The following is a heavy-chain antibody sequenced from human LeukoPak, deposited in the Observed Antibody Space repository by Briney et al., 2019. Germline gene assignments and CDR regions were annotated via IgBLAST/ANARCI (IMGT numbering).Heavy chain of an antibody. D-gene: IGHD6-6*01. CDR3: ARVRDYSNSPFNWFDA. CDR1: GYTFTSYD. CDR2: INPNNPAT. Sequence: ASVKVSCKASGYTFTSYDINWVRQAPGQGLEWMGWINPNNPATHSSHKFQGRVTMTSDSSISTVYLELNRLKADDTAVYFCARVRDYSNSPFNWFDAWGQGTLVIVSS. V-gene: IGHV1-2*07. J-gene: IGHJ5*02.